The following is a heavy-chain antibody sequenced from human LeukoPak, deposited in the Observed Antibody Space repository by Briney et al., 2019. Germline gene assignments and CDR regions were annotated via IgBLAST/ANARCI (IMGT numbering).Heavy chain of an antibody. D-gene: IGHD6-6*01. CDR3: ARASGSNSYTIDY. Sequence: ASVRVSCKASGYTFTNYYMHGVRQARGQGCEGMGIINPSGGSTGYAQKFPGRVTLTRDTSTSTVYMELSSLRSEDTAVYYCARASGSNSYTIDYWGQGTLATVSS. CDR1: GYTFTNYY. V-gene: IGHV1-46*01. J-gene: IGHJ4*02. CDR2: INPSGGST.